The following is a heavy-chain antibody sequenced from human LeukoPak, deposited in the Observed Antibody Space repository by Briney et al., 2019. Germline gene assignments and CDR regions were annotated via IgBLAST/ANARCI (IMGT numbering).Heavy chain of an antibody. V-gene: IGHV4-59*01. CDR3: ARDAHSTPFGY. J-gene: IGHJ4*02. CDR2: IYYSGST. CDR1: GGSISSYY. D-gene: IGHD3-10*01. Sequence: SETLSLTCTVSGGSISSYYWSWIRQPPGKGLEWIGYIYYSGSTNYNPSPKSRVTISVDTSKNQFSLKLSSVTAADTAVYYCARDAHSTPFGYWGQGTLVTVSS.